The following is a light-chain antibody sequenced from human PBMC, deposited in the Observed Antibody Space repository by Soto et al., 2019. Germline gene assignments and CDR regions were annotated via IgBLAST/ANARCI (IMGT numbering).Light chain of an antibody. CDR2: EAS. J-gene: IGKJ2*01. CDR1: QSVSSY. Sequence: EIVLTQSPATLSLSPGERATVSCRASQSVSSYLAWYQQKPGQPQGLPIYEASNRATGIPARISGSGSGTDFTLTISSLEPADFAVYYCHQRSNWPYTFGQGTPLEIK. CDR3: HQRSNWPYT. V-gene: IGKV3-11*01.